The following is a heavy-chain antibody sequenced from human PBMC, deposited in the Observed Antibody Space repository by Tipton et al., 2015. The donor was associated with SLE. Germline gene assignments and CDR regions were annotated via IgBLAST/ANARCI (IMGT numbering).Heavy chain of an antibody. Sequence: LRLSCTVSGAFINSYSWTWIRQPPGKGLEWIGSFYYGKSTFYNPSLKSRVTTSVDTSTNRLSLQLSSVTAADTALYYCARLISAYDCNFDYWGQGTLVTVSS. CDR2: FYYGKST. CDR3: ARLISAYDCNFDY. V-gene: IGHV4-39*07. D-gene: IGHD5-12*01. J-gene: IGHJ4*02. CDR1: GAFINSYS.